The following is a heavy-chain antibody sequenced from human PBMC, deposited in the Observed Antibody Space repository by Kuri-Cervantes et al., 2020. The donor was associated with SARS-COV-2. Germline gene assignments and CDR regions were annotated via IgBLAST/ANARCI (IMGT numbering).Heavy chain of an antibody. CDR2: TYSGGNA. D-gene: IGHD1-26*01. J-gene: IGHJ3*02. Sequence: GGSLRLSCAVSGFTVSRNYMSWVRQAPGKGLEWVSVTYSGGNAYYADSVKGRFTISTDDSKNTLYLQLNSLRAEDTAVYYCAREMKEGAVMGAFDTWGQGTMVTVSS. V-gene: IGHV3-53*01. CDR3: AREMKEGAVMGAFDT. CDR1: GFTVSRNY.